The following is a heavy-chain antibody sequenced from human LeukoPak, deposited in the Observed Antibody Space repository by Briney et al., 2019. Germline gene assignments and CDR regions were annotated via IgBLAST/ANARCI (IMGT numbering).Heavy chain of an antibody. CDR2: INHSGST. D-gene: IGHD3-16*02. V-gene: IGHV4-34*01. Sequence: SETLSLTCAVYGGSFSGYYWSWIRQPSGKGLEWIGEINHSGSTNYNPSLKSRVTISVDTSKNQFSLKLSSVTAADTAVYYCARGEVRYDYVWGSYRRGYFDYWGQGTLVTVSS. J-gene: IGHJ4*02. CDR1: GGSFSGYY. CDR3: ARGEVRYDYVWGSYRRGYFDY.